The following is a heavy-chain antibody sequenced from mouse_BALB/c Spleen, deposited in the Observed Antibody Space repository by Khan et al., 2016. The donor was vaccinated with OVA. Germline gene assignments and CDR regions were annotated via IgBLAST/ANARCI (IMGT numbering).Heavy chain of an antibody. CDR1: GDSITSGY. J-gene: IGHJ3*01. CDR2: ISYSGST. V-gene: IGHV3-8*02. D-gene: IGHD2-4*01. Sequence: EVQLQESGPSLVKPSQTLSLTCSVTGDSITSGYWNWIRKFPGNKLEYMGYISYSGSTYYNPSLKSRISITRATSKNQYYLQLNSVTTEDTATYYCARYDYDYDGAFAYGGQGTLVTVSA. CDR3: ARYDYDYDGAFAY.